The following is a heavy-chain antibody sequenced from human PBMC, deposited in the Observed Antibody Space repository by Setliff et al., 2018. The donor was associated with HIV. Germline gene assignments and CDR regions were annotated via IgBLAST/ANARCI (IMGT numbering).Heavy chain of an antibody. J-gene: IGHJ3*02. CDR3: ARDTMPCSINCHVDAFDI. CDR1: GFTFSTYW. D-gene: IGHD2-2*01. V-gene: IGHV3-7*01. CDR2: IKHDGSER. Sequence: GGSLRLSCAASGFTFSTYWMNWVRQAPGKGLEWVASIKHDGSERYYVDSVKGRFAISRDNTKNSLYLEMNSLRADDTATYFCARDTMPCSINCHVDAFDIWGQGTMVTVSS.